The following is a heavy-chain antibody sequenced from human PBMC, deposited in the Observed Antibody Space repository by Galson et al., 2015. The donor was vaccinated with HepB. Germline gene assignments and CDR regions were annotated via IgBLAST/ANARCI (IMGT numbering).Heavy chain of an antibody. D-gene: IGHD1-1*01. V-gene: IGHV3-15*01. Sequence: SLRLSCAASGFAFYNVWMSWVCQAPGKGLEWIGRIRNKPYGETADYAAPVKGRFTISRDDSKDMCYLELNSLKTEDTAVYYCTTTLSERPTPYNWFDPWGPGALVTVSS. J-gene: IGHJ5*02. CDR1: GFAFYNVW. CDR2: IRNKPYGETA. CDR3: TTTLSERPTPYNWFDP.